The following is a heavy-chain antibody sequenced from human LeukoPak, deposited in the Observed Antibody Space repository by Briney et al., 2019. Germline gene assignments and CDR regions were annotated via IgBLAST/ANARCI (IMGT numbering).Heavy chain of an antibody. CDR2: IKKDGSEK. Sequence: QPGGSLRLSCAASGFTFSNYWMSWVRQAPGKGLEWVANIKKDGSEKYYVDSVKGRFTISRDNAKNSLYLQMNSLRAEDTAVYYCGYYYGSGSCYSSDYYYGMDVWGQGTTVTVSS. CDR1: GFTFSNYW. J-gene: IGHJ6*02. CDR3: GYYYGSGSCYSSDYYYGMDV. V-gene: IGHV3-7*01. D-gene: IGHD3-10*01.